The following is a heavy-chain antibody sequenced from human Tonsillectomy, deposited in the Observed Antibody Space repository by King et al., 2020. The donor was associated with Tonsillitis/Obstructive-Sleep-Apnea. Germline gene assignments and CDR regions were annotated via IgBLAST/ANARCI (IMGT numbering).Heavy chain of an antibody. CDR1: GYTFTDYY. CDR2: INPNSGGT. Sequence: QLVQSGAEVKKSGASVKVSCKASGYTFTDYYIHWVRQAPGQGLEWMGWINPNSGGTTYAQNFQGRVTMTRDTSISTSYMDLSRLRSDDTAVYYCLSGADFDYWGQGTLVTVSS. D-gene: IGHD5-12*01. CDR3: LSGADFDY. V-gene: IGHV1-2*02. J-gene: IGHJ4*02.